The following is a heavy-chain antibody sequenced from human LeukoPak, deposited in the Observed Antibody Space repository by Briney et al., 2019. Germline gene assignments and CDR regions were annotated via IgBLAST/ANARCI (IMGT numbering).Heavy chain of an antibody. Sequence: GRSLRLSCTASGFTFSGYGMHWVRQAPGMGLEWVAIISYDGSNTFYGASVKGRFTISRDNSKKTLYLQMNSLRTEDTAVYYCARDQTAVTGVWGTIDYWGQGTLVTVSS. CDR2: ISYDGSNT. CDR3: ARDQTAVTGVWGTIDY. D-gene: IGHD2-8*02. V-gene: IGHV3-30*03. CDR1: GFTFSGYG. J-gene: IGHJ4*02.